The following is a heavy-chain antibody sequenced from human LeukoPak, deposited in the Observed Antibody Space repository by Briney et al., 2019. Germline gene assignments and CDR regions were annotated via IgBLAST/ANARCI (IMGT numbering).Heavy chain of an antibody. J-gene: IGHJ4*02. D-gene: IGHD3-10*01. CDR2: ISGSGGAT. CDR1: GFTFSSYV. Sequence: PGGSLRLPCAASGFTFSSYVMSWVRQVPGKGLEWVSAISGSGGATYYADSVKGRFTISRDNSKNTLYLQMNSLRAEDTAVYYCAKDARWFGEGDTDYWGQGTLVTVSS. V-gene: IGHV3-23*01. CDR3: AKDARWFGEGDTDY.